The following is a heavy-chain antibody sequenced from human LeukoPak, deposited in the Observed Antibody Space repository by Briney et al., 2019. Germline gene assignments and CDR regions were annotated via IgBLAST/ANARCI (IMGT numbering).Heavy chain of an antibody. J-gene: IGHJ4*02. V-gene: IGHV4-59*01. Sequence: PSETLALTCTFSGGSITSYYWSWIRQPPGKGLEWIGYIYYNGNTNYNPSLKSRVTISVDTSKNQFSLKLSSVTAADTAVYYCARVWGAVDYWGQGTLVTVSS. CDR3: ARVWGAVDY. CDR2: IYYNGNT. D-gene: IGHD1-26*01. CDR1: GGSITSYY.